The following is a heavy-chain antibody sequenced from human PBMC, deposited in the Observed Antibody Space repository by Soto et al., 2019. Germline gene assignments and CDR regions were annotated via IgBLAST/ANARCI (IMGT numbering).Heavy chain of an antibody. CDR1: GFTFSSYS. J-gene: IGHJ6*02. Sequence: EVQLVESGGGLVKPGGSLRLSCAASGFTFSSYSMNWVRQAPGKGLEWVSSISSSSSYIYYADSVKGRFTISRDNAKNSLYLQMNSLRAEDTAVYYCARDVSPGYSSGLYFYYYGMDVWGQGTTVTVSS. V-gene: IGHV3-21*01. D-gene: IGHD6-19*01. CDR2: ISSSSSYI. CDR3: ARDVSPGYSSGLYFYYYGMDV.